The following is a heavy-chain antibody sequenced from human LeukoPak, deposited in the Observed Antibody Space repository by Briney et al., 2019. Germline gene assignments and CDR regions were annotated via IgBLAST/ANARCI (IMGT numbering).Heavy chain of an antibody. Sequence: SETLSLTCTVSGGSISSYYWSWIRQPPGKGLEWIGYIYYSGSTNYNPSLKSRVTISVDTSKNQFSLKLSSVTAADTAVYYCARAYYDILTGCYFPAFDIWGQGTMVTVSS. CDR3: ARAYYDILTGCYFPAFDI. CDR1: GGSISSYY. CDR2: IYYSGST. D-gene: IGHD3-9*01. V-gene: IGHV4-59*12. J-gene: IGHJ3*02.